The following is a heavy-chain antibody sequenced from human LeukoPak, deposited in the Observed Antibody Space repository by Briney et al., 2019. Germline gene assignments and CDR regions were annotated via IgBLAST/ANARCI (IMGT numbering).Heavy chain of an antibody. Sequence: SETLSLTCTVSGGSISSYYWSWIRQPPGKGLEWIGYIYYSGSTNYNPSLKSRITISVDTSKNQFSLKLSSVTAADTAVYYCARLYSSSLGRVFDYWGQGTLVTVAS. CDR3: ARLYSSSLGRVFDY. D-gene: IGHD6-13*01. V-gene: IGHV4-59*01. CDR2: IYYSGST. J-gene: IGHJ4*02. CDR1: GGSISSYY.